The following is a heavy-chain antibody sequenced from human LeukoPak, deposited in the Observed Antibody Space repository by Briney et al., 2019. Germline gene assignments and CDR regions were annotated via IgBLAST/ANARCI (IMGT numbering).Heavy chain of an antibody. V-gene: IGHV1-69*01. J-gene: IGHJ5*02. CDR2: CIPIFGSA. Sequence: SVKVSCKASGGNFSSFDINWVRQAPGLGLEWVGGCIPIFGSANNAQKFQGRVTITADESTRTVYMELSSLRSEDTAVYYCVRVPDYEILTGYYGWFDPWGQGTLVTVSS. CDR3: VRVPDYEILTGYYGWFDP. CDR1: GGNFSSFD. D-gene: IGHD3-9*01.